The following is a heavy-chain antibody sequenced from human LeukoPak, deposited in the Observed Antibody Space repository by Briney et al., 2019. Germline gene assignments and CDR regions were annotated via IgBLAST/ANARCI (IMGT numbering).Heavy chain of an antibody. CDR3: ARVRVVGYYGSGSYISRENYFDY. V-gene: IGHV4-4*07. CDR1: GGSISSYY. CDR2: IYTSGST. J-gene: IGHJ4*02. Sequence: SETLSLTCTVSGGSISSYYWSWIRQPAGKGLEWIGRIYTSGSTNYNPSLKSRVTMSVDTSKNQFSLELSSVTAADTAVYYCARVRVVGYYGSGSYISRENYFDYWGQGTLVTVSS. D-gene: IGHD3-10*01.